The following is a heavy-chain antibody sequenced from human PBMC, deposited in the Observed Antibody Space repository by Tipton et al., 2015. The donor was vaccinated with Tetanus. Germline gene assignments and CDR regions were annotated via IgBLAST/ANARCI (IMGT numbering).Heavy chain of an antibody. J-gene: IGHJ4*02. CDR2: IYSGGST. D-gene: IGHD3-10*01. CDR1: GFTVSSNY. CDR3: AREPLGTGFGEPSFDY. V-gene: IGHV3-53*01. Sequence: SLRLSCAASGFTVSSNYMSWVRQAPGKGLEWVSVIYSGGSTYYADSVKGRFTISRDNSKNTLYLQMNSLRAEDTAVYYCAREPLGTGFGEPSFDYWGQGTLVTVSS.